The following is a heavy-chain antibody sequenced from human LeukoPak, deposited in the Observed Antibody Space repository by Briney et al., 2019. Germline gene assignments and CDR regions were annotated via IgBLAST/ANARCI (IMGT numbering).Heavy chain of an antibody. CDR1: GYTFTGYY. CDR3: ARVVDGWFGEIPANWFDP. V-gene: IGHV1-2*06. CDR2: INPNSGGT. Sequence: EASVKVSCKASGYTFTGYYMHWVRQAPGQGLEWMGRINPNSGGTNYAQKFQGRVTMTGDTSISTAYMELSRLRSDDTAVYYCARVVDGWFGEIPANWFDPWGQGTLVTVSS. D-gene: IGHD3-10*01. J-gene: IGHJ5*02.